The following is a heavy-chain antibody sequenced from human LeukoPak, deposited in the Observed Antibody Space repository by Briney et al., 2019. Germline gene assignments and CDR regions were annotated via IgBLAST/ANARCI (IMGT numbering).Heavy chain of an antibody. CDR2: IKQDGSEK. V-gene: IGHV3-7*03. J-gene: IGHJ5*02. CDR3: ARDASSSWRNWFDP. CDR1: GFTFSSYW. Sequence: GGSLRLSCAASGFTFSSYWMSWVRQAPGKGLEWVANIKQDGSEKYYVDSVKGRFTISRDNSQNTLYLQMNSLRAEDTALYYCARDASSSWRNWFDPWGQGTLVTVSS. D-gene: IGHD6-13*01.